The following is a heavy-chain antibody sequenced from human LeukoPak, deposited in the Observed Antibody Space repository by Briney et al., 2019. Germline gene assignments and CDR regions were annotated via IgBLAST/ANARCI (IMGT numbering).Heavy chain of an antibody. J-gene: IGHJ5*02. D-gene: IGHD3-16*01. V-gene: IGHV3-21*04. CDR2: ISSSSSYI. CDR1: GFTFSSYS. CDR3: AKRLIGSRWFDP. Sequence: GGSLRLSCAASGFTFSSYSMNWVRQAPGKGLEWVSSISSSSSYIYYADSVKGRFTISRDNSKNTLYLQMNSLRAEDTAVYYCAKRLIGSRWFDPWGQGTLVTVSS.